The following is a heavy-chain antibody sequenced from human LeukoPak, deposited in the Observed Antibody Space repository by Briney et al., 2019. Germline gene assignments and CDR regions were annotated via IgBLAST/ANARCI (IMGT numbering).Heavy chain of an antibody. Sequence: GGSLRLSCAASVFTFNRYWMSWVRQAPGKGLQWVANIKQDGSEAHYVDSVKGRFTISRDNAKNSLSLQMNSLNVDDTGVYFCTRDALFGSGRTHLDFWSQGTLVSVSS. CDR2: IKQDGSEA. J-gene: IGHJ4*02. V-gene: IGHV3-7*04. CDR1: VFTFNRYW. CDR3: TRDALFGSGRTHLDF. D-gene: IGHD3-10*01.